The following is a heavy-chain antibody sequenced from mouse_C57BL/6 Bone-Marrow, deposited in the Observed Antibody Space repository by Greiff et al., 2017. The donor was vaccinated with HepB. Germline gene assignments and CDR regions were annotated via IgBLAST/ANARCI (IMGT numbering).Heavy chain of an antibody. V-gene: IGHV1-76*01. CDR3: ARSITTVVGPGYFDV. Sequence: VQLQQSGAELVRPGASVKLSCKASGYTFTDYYINWVKQRPGQGLEWIARIYPGSGNTYYNEKFKGKATLTAEKSSSTAYMQLSSLTSEDSAVYFCARSITTVVGPGYFDVWGTGTTVTVSS. CDR1: GYTFTDYY. D-gene: IGHD1-1*01. J-gene: IGHJ1*03. CDR2: IYPGSGNT.